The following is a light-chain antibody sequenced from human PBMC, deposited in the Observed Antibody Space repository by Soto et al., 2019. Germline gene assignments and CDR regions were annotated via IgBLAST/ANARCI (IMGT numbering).Light chain of an antibody. CDR2: GAS. J-gene: IGKJ2*01. V-gene: IGKV3-20*01. CDR1: QSVASGY. Sequence: ETVLTQSPGTLSLSAGERATLSCRASQSVASGYLVWYQQKPGQTPTVLIYGASTRAAGIPDRFSGSGSGTDFTLTISRLEPEDFAVYYCQQYHNWPPQYTFGQGTKLQIK. CDR3: QQYHNWPPQYT.